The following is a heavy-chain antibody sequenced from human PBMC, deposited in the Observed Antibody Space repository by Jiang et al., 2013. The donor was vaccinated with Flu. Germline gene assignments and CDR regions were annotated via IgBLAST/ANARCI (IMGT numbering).Heavy chain of an antibody. CDR1: GGSISSYY. CDR3: ARHPLYSSGWYRYYGMDV. CDR2: IYYSGST. J-gene: IGHJ6*04. V-gene: IGHV4-59*08. D-gene: IGHD6-19*01. Sequence: SGLVKPSETLSLTCTVSGGSISSYYWSWIRQPPGKGLEWIGYIYYSGSTNYNPSLKSRVTISVDTSKNQFSLKLSSVTAADTAVYYCARHPLYSSGWYRYYGMDVWGKGTTVTVSS.